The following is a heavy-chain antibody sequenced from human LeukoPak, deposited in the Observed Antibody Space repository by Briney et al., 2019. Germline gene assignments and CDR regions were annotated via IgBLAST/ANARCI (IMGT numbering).Heavy chain of an antibody. D-gene: IGHD6-13*01. CDR2: IYPGDSDT. J-gene: IGHJ4*02. V-gene: IGHV5-51*01. CDR3: ARGSRVAAADANFDY. Sequence: GESLKISCKGSGYSFTSYWIGWVRQMPGKGLEWMGIIYPGDSDTRYSPSFQGQVTISADKSIGTAYLQWSSLKASDTAMYYCARGSRVAAADANFDYWGQGTLVTVSS. CDR1: GYSFTSYW.